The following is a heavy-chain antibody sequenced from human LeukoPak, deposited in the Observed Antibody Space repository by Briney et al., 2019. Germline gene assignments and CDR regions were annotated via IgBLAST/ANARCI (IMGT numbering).Heavy chain of an antibody. CDR2: IIPIFGTA. D-gene: IGHD3-10*01. V-gene: IGHV1-69*13. CDR3: AREVHYYYYMDV. Sequence: SVKVSCKASGGTFSSYAISWVRQAPGQGLEWMGGIIPIFGTANYAQKFQGRVTITADESTSTAYMELSSLRSEDTAVYYCAREVHYYYYMDVWGKGTTVTISS. CDR1: GGTFSSYA. J-gene: IGHJ6*03.